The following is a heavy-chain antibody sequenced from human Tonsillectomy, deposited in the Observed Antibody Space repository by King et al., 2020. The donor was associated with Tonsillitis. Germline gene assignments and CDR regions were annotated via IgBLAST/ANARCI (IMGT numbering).Heavy chain of an antibody. D-gene: IGHD6-19*01. CDR2: ISYDGSNK. CDR1: GFTFSSYA. J-gene: IGHJ2*01. Sequence: VQLVESGGGVVQPGRSLRLSCAASGFTFSSYAMHWVRQAPGKGLEWVTVISYDGSNKYYADSVKGRFTISRDNSKNTLYLQMNSLRAEDTAVYYCARGSSGWEYGYFDLWGRGTLVTVSS. V-gene: IGHV3-30-3*01. CDR3: ARGSSGWEYGYFDL.